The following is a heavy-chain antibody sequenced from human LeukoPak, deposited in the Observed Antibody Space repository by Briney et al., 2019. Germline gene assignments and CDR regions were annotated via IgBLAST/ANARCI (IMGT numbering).Heavy chain of an antibody. V-gene: IGHV3-64D*06. CDR1: GFTFSTYP. D-gene: IGHD6-13*01. J-gene: IGHJ4*02. Sequence: GGSLRLSCSASGFTFSTYPMHWVRQAPGKGLEYVSGISTNRASTYYADSVKGRFTISRDNSKNTLSLQMSSLRPEDTAVYYCVKGLAAADDYWGQGTLVTVSS. CDR2: ISTNRAST. CDR3: VKGLAAADDY.